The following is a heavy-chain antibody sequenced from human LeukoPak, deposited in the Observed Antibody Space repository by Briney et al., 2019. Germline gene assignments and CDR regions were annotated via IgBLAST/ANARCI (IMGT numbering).Heavy chain of an antibody. CDR1: GFTFDTYA. CDR3: AKGVQRLSGTSYPHGYFDP. CDR2: ISGSGAGT. D-gene: IGHD3-10*01. V-gene: IGHV3-23*01. J-gene: IGHJ5*02. Sequence: PGGSLRLSCAASGFTFDTYAMTWVRQAAGKGVEAVSTISGSGAGTHYAASVKGRFTISRDNSQNTLYLQMNNLRDEDTATYYCAKGVQRLSGTSYPHGYFDPWGQGTMVIVSS.